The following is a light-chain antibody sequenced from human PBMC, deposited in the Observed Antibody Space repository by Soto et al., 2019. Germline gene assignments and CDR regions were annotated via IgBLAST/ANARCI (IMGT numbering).Light chain of an antibody. CDR1: QSISTW. CDR3: QPFKSYSLT. V-gene: IGKV1-5*03. J-gene: IGKJ4*01. Sequence: DIQMTQSPSTLPASVGDRVTITCRANQSISTWLAWYQQKPGKAPNLLIYKASRLETGVPSRFSGSGSGTEFTLTISSLQPDDFATYYCQPFKSYSLTFGGGTKVDI. CDR2: KAS.